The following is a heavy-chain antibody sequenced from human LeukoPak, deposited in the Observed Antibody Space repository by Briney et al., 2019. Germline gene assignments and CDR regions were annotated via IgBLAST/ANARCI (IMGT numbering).Heavy chain of an antibody. CDR2: INAGNGNT. V-gene: IGHV1-3*01. D-gene: IGHD2-21*02. CDR3: ARDLGDFHNSLDY. CDR1: GYTFTSYA. J-gene: IGHJ4*02. Sequence: GASVKVSCKASGYTFTSYAMHWVRQAPGQRLEWMGWINAGNGNTKYSQKFQGRVTITRDTSASTAYMELSSLRSEDTAVYYCARDLGDFHNSLDYWGQGTLVTVSS.